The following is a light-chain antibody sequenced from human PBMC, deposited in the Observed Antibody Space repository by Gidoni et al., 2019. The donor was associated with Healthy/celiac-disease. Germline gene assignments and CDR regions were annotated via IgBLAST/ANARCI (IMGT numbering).Light chain of an antibody. V-gene: IGLV1-40*01. Sequence: QSVLTQPPSVSWAPGQRVPISCTGSSSNIGAGYDVPWYQQLPGTAPKLLIFGNNNRPSGVPDRFSGSKSGTSASLAITGLQAEDEADYYCQSYDSSLSGSGVFGTGTKVTVL. CDR2: GNN. CDR1: SSNIGAGYD. J-gene: IGLJ1*01. CDR3: QSYDSSLSGSGV.